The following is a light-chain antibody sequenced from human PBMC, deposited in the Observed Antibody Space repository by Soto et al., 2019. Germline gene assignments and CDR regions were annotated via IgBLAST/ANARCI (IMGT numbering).Light chain of an antibody. CDR3: SSYTTSNTRQIV. J-gene: IGLJ1*01. V-gene: IGLV2-14*03. CDR2: DVS. CDR1: SSDVGGYNY. Sequence: QSALTQRACVSGSPGQSVTISCTGTSSDVGGYNYVSWYQHHPGKAPKLMIYDVSNRPSGVSNRFSGSKSGNTASLTISGLQPEDEADYYCSSYTTSNTRQIVLGTGTKLTVL.